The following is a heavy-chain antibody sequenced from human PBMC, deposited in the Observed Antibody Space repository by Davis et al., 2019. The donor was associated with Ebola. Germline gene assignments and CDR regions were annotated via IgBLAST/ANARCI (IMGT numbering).Heavy chain of an antibody. V-gene: IGHV1-46*01. CDR3: ASGLWFRELSD. D-gene: IGHD3-10*01. CDR2: INPSGGST. J-gene: IGHJ4*02. Sequence: ASVKVSCKASGYTFTSYYMHWVRQAPGQGLEWMGIINPSGGSTSYAQKFQGRVTMTRDTSTSTVYMELSRLRSDDTAVYYCASGLWFRELSDWGQGTLVTVSS. CDR1: GYTFTSYY.